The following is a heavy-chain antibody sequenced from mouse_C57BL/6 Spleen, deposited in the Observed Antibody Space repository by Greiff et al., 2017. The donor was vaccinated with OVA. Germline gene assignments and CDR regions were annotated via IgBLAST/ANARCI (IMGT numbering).Heavy chain of an antibody. D-gene: IGHD2-4*01. J-gene: IGHJ4*01. CDR1: GYTFTSYW. Sequence: QVQLQQSGAELVKPGASVKLSCKASGYTFTSYWMHWVKQRPGRGLEWIGRIDPNSGGTKYNEKFKSKATLTVDKPSSTAYMQLSSLTSEDSAVYYCARGVYYDYAGYYAMDYWGQGTSVTVSS. V-gene: IGHV1-72*01. CDR3: ARGVYYDYAGYYAMDY. CDR2: IDPNSGGT.